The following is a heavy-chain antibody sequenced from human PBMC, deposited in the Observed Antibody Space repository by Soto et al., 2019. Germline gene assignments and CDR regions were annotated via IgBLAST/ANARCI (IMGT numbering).Heavy chain of an antibody. CDR1: GFSFSSYV. D-gene: IGHD3-10*01. Sequence: QVQLVESGGGVVQPGRSLRLSCGTSGFSFSSYVLHWVRQAPGKGLEWVAVLSYYERDKYYEDSVKGRFTISRDNSKNTLYLQMNSRRAEDTAVYYCAREGSGDAYNAGGAMDYWGQGTLVTVST. J-gene: IGHJ4*02. CDR2: LSYYERDK. CDR3: AREGSGDAYNAGGAMDY. V-gene: IGHV3-30*03.